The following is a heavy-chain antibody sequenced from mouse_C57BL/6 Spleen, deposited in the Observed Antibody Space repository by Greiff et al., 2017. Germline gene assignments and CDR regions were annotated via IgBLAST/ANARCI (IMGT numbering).Heavy chain of an antibody. V-gene: IGHV1-52*01. CDR2: IDPSDSET. D-gene: IGHD2-3*01. CDR3: ARWEDGY. Sequence: QVQLQQPGAELVRPGSSVKLSCKASGYTFTSYWMPWVKPRPIQGLEWIGNIDPSDSETHYNQKFKDKATLTVDNSSSTAYMQLSSLTSEDSAVYYCARWEDGYWGQGTTLTVSS. CDR1: GYTFTSYW. J-gene: IGHJ2*01.